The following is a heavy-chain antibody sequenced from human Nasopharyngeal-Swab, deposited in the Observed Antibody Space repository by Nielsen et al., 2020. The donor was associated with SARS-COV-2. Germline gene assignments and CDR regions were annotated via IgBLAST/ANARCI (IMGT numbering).Heavy chain of an antibody. CDR1: GFTFSSYE. J-gene: IGHJ6*02. V-gene: IGHV3-48*03. D-gene: IGHD3-3*01. Sequence: GESLKISCAASGFTFSSYEMNWVRQAPGKGLEWISYISSSGSTIYYADSVKGRFTISRDNAKNSLYLQMNSLRAEDTAVYYCARHYDFWSGYYNSHFYGMDVWGQGTTVTVSS. CDR2: ISSSGSTI. CDR3: ARHYDFWSGYYNSHFYGMDV.